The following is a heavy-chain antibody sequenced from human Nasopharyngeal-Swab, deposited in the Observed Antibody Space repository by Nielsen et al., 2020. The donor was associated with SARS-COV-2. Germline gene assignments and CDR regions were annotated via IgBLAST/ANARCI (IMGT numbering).Heavy chain of an antibody. D-gene: IGHD2-15*01. Sequence: GESLKISCAASGFTFSSYAMSWVRQAPGKGLEWVSYISSSGSTKYYADSVKGRFTISRDNAKNSLYLQMNSLRAEDTAVYYCARLYCSGGSCWDYNYGMDVWGQGTTVTVSS. CDR2: ISSSGSTK. CDR1: GFTFSSYA. CDR3: ARLYCSGGSCWDYNYGMDV. J-gene: IGHJ6*02. V-gene: IGHV3-48*03.